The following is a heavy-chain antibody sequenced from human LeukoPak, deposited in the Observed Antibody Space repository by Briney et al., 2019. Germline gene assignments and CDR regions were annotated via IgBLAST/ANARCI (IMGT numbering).Heavy chain of an antibody. Sequence: GGSLRLSCAASGFGVSSNYMSWVRQAPGKGLEWVSIIYTAGSAYYADSVKGRFTISRDNSKNTLYLQMNSLRAEDTAVYYCARMGIAGTQIDYWGQGTLVTVSS. D-gene: IGHD6-13*01. CDR3: ARMGIAGTQIDY. CDR2: IYTAGSA. V-gene: IGHV3-66*02. J-gene: IGHJ4*02. CDR1: GFGVSSNY.